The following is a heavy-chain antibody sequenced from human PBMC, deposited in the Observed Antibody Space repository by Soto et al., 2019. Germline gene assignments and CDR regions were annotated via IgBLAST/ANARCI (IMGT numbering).Heavy chain of an antibody. CDR3: STYDTPLAYFDN. Sequence: QVRVVQSGAEVRKPGSSVKVSCTASGDPSSYSAIGWLRQAPGPGLEWMGGINPNFGSAIYAQKFQGRTTITEHYLELNDLRSEDTAIYVCSTYDTPLAYFDNWGQGTLVTFAS. CDR1: GDPSSYSA. J-gene: IGHJ4*02. CDR2: INPNFGSA. V-gene: IGHV1-69*01. D-gene: IGHD5-18*01.